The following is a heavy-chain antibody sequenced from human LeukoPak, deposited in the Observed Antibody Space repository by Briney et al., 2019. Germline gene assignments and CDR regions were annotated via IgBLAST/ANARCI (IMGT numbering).Heavy chain of an antibody. J-gene: IGHJ5*02. CDR1: LYTFTGYY. CDR3: ARDRKYGPSWRRTSFDH. D-gene: IGHD1-14*01. V-gene: IGHV1-2*02. CDR2: INPNIGAT. Sequence: ASVNVSCKASLYTFTGYYINWVLQAPGQILECMCWINPNIGATKFAQKFQGRVTLTRDTSITTVHLELTRMRSDDTAVYFCARDRKYGPSWRRTSFDHWGQGTLVTVSS.